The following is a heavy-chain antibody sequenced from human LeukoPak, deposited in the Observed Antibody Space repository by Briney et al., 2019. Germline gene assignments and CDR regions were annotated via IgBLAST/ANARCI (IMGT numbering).Heavy chain of an antibody. CDR3: ATETGVYFEY. Sequence: SETLSLTCTVSGGSISSYYWSWIRQPPGKGLEWIGYIYYSGSTNYNPSLKSRVTLSVDTAKNQFSLKLSSVTAADTAVYYCATETGVYFEYWGQGTLVTVSS. CDR1: GGSISSYY. V-gene: IGHV4-59*01. J-gene: IGHJ4*02. D-gene: IGHD3-10*01. CDR2: IYYSGST.